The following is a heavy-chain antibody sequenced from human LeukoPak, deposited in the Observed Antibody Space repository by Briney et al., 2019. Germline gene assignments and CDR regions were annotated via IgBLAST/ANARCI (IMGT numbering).Heavy chain of an antibody. V-gene: IGHV1-18*01. J-gene: IGHJ4*02. CDR1: GYTFTSYD. D-gene: IGHD3-10*01. CDR3: ARGPPMGKYFDY. CDR2: INPNSGGT. Sequence: ASVKVSCKASGYTFTSYDINWVRQAPGQGLEWMGWINPNSGGTNYAQKLQGRVTMTTDTSTSTAYMELRSLRSDDTAVYYCARGPPMGKYFDYWGQGTLVTVSS.